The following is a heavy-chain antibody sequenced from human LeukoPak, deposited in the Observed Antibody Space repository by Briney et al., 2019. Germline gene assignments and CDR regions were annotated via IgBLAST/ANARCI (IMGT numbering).Heavy chain of an antibody. D-gene: IGHD4-17*01. CDR3: ARDLWGYGRYDS. V-gene: IGHV4-59*01. Sequence: KPSETLSLTCTVSGGSISGYYWSWLRQPPGKGREWIGYSYYSGSTNYNPFLKSRATISVETSKHQFSLKLTSVTATDTAVYYCARDLWGYGRYDSWGQGTLVTVSS. CDR2: SYYSGST. CDR1: GGSISGYY. J-gene: IGHJ4*02.